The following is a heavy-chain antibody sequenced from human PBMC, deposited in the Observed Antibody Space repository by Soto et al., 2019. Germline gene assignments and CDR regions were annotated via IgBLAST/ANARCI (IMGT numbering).Heavy chain of an antibody. CDR3: AKEAVAAPWDLRFDY. V-gene: IGHV3-23*01. Sequence: EVQLLQSGGGLVQPGGSLELSCAASGFTFTSYGMSWVRQAPGKGLEWVSAVGSGDNTFYADSVKGRFTISRDNFKNTLYLLMSSLRADDTAVHYCAKEAVAAPWDLRFDYWGQGALVTVSS. J-gene: IGHJ4*02. D-gene: IGHD6-19*01. CDR1: GFTFTSYG. CDR2: VGSGDNT.